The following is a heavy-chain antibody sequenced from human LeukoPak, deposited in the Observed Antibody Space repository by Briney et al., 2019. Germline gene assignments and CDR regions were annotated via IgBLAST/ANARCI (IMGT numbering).Heavy chain of an antibody. Sequence: SVKVSCKAYGGTFSSYAISWVRQAPGQGLEWMGGIIPIFGTANYAQKFQGRVTITADESTSTAYMELSSLRSEDTAVYYCARSSRYYDSSGLQAYYFDYWGQGTLVTVSS. CDR2: IIPIFGTA. D-gene: IGHD3-22*01. CDR1: GGTFSSYA. J-gene: IGHJ4*02. V-gene: IGHV1-69*01. CDR3: ARSSRYYDSSGLQAYYFDY.